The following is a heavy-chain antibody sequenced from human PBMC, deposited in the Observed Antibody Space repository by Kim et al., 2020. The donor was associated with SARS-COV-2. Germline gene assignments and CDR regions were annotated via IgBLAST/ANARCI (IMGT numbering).Heavy chain of an antibody. CDR1: GYTFTSYW. D-gene: IGHD3-10*01. J-gene: IGHJ4*02. V-gene: IGHV5-51*01. CDR3: ARLWLGQFDY. CDR2: IFPSDSDT. Sequence: GESLKISCNGSGYTFTSYWIVWVRQMPGKGLEWMGIIFPSDSDTRYSPSFEGQVTISADKSFSTAYLQWSSLKASDTAMYYCARLWLGQFDYWGQGALVTVSS.